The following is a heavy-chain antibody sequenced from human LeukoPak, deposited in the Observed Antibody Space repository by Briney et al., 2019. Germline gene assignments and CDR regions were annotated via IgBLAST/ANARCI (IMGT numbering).Heavy chain of an antibody. D-gene: IGHD2-2*01. CDR3: ARVPGVPAAGDY. J-gene: IGHJ4*02. V-gene: IGHV1-2*02. CDR1: GYTVTGYY. CDR2: INPNSGGT. Sequence: ASVKVSCKASGYTVTGYYMHWVRQAPGQGLEWMGWINPNSGGTNYAQKFQGRVTMTRDTSISTAYMELSRLRSDDTAVYYCARVPGVPAAGDYWGQGTLVTVSS.